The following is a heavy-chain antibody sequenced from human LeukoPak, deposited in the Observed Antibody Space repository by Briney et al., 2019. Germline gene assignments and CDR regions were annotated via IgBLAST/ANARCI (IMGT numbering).Heavy chain of an antibody. D-gene: IGHD3-22*01. CDR3: ARDRGYYDSSGYYGNNWFDP. Sequence: GASVKVSCKASGYTFTSYAMHWVRQAPGQRLEWMGWINAGNGNTKYSQEFQGRVTITRDTSASTAYMELSSLRSEDMAVYYCARDRGYYDSSGYYGNNWFDPWGQGTLVTVSS. J-gene: IGHJ5*02. CDR1: GYTFTSYA. V-gene: IGHV1-3*03. CDR2: INAGNGNT.